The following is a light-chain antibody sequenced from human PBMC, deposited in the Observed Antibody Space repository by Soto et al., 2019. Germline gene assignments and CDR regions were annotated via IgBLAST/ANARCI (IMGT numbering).Light chain of an antibody. CDR3: QQYENIPT. CDR1: QNINNY. CDR2: DAS. J-gene: IGKJ5*01. Sequence: DIQMTQSPSSLSASPGDRVTITCQASQNINNYLNCYQHQPGRAPKLLIYDASNSEAGVPSRFRGSGSGTDFTFTISRLKPEDIATYYCQQYENIPTFGQGTRLEIK. V-gene: IGKV1-33*01.